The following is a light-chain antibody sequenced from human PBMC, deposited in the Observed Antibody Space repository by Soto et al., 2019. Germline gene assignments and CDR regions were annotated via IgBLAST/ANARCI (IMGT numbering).Light chain of an antibody. CDR2: EGS. J-gene: IGLJ1*01. Sequence: QSVLTQPASVSGSPGQSITISCTGTSSDVGSYNLVSWYQQHPGKAPKLMIYEGSKRPLGVSNRFSGSKSGNTASLTISGLQAEDEADYYCCSYAGSSTYVFGTGTKLTVL. V-gene: IGLV2-23*01. CDR3: CSYAGSSTYV. CDR1: SSDVGSYNL.